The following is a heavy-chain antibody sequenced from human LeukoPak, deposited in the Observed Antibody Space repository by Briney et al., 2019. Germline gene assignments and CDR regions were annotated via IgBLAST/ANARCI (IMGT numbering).Heavy chain of an antibody. D-gene: IGHD2-2*01. CDR1: GGTFSSYA. V-gene: IGHV1-69*04. CDR2: IIPILGIA. Sequence: SVKVSCKASGGTFSSYAISWVRQAPGQGLEWMGRIIPILGIANYAQKFQGRVTITADKSTSTAYMELSSLRSEDTAVYYCARALRDLGYCSSTSCYFHEVIVYWGQGTLVTVSS. J-gene: IGHJ4*02. CDR3: ARALRDLGYCSSTSCYFHEVIVY.